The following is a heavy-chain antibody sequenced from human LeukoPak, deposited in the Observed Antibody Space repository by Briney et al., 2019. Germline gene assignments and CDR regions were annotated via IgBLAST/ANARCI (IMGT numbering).Heavy chain of an antibody. CDR2: INHSGRT. Sequence: SETLSLTCAVYGGSFSGYYWSWIRQPPGKGLEWIGEINHSGRTNYNPSLKRRVTISVDTSKNQFSLKLISVTAADTAVYSCARQNYGAAPLRYWGQGTLVTVSS. CDR3: ARQNYGAAPLRY. V-gene: IGHV4-34*01. J-gene: IGHJ4*02. CDR1: GGSFSGYY. D-gene: IGHD4/OR15-4a*01.